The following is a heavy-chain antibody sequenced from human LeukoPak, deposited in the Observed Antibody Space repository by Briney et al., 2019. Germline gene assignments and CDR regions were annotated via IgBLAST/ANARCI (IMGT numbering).Heavy chain of an antibody. CDR3: ARGIYGSGSYFSPSNYYYYYGMDV. V-gene: IGHV4-59*12. D-gene: IGHD3-10*01. CDR2: IYYSGST. J-gene: IGHJ6*02. CDR1: GGSISSYY. Sequence: PSETLSLTCTVSGGSISSYYWRWLRQPPGKGLEWIGYIYYSGSTKYNPSLKSRVTISADTSKNQFSLKLSSVTAADTAVYYCARGIYGSGSYFSPSNYYYYYGMDVWGQGTTVTVSS.